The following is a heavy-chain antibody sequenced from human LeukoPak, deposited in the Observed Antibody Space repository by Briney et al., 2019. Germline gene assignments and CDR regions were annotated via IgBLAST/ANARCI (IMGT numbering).Heavy chain of an antibody. D-gene: IGHD5-18*01. V-gene: IGHV1-69*04. CDR1: GCTFSSYA. CDR3: ARDGGYSYEGGMDV. CDR2: IIPILGIA. J-gene: IGHJ6*02. Sequence: ASVKVSCKASGCTFSSYAISWVRQAPGQGLEWMGRIIPILGIANYAQKFQGRVTITADKSTSTAYMELNSLRSEDTAVYYCARDGGYSYEGGMDVWGQGTTVTVSS.